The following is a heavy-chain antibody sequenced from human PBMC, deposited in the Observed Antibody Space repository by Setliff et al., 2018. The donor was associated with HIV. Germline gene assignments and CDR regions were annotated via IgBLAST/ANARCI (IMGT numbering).Heavy chain of an antibody. CDR2: INAGNGNT. CDR1: GYTLTSYS. J-gene: IGHJ4*02. Sequence: GASVKVSCKASGYTLTSYSMHWVRQAPGQGLEWMGWINAGNGNTKYSQKFQGTGTMTRDTSTSTVYMELSSLRSEDTAVYYCARGPHCSSTSCFGGFDYWGQGTLVTVSS. D-gene: IGHD2-2*01. V-gene: IGHV1-3*01. CDR3: ARGPHCSSTSCFGGFDY.